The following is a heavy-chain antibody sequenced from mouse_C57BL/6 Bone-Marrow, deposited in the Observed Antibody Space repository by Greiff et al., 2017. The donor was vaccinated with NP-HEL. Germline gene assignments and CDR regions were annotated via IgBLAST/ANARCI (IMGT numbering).Heavy chain of an antibody. Sequence: QVHVKQSGAELVRPGSSVKLSCKASGYTFTSYWMHWVKQRPIQGLEWIGNIDPSDSETHYNQKFKDKATLTVDKSSSTAYMQLSSLTSEDSAVYYCAREAKFITTVVVVDYWGQGTTLTVSS. CDR3: AREAKFITTVVVVDY. D-gene: IGHD1-1*01. V-gene: IGHV1-52*01. J-gene: IGHJ2*01. CDR2: IDPSDSET. CDR1: GYTFTSYW.